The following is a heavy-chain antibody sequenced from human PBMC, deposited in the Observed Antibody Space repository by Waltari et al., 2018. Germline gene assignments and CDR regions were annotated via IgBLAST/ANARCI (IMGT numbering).Heavy chain of an antibody. CDR1: GFRFRSYA. CDR2: ISGSDGRT. J-gene: IGHJ2*01. D-gene: IGHD1-26*01. CDR3: AKDLGGYSGSHWYFDV. V-gene: IGHV3-23*04. Sequence: EVQLVESGGGSVQPGGSLRLSCAASGFRFRSYAMSWVRQAPGKELEWLSRISGSDGRTNYADSAKGRFTISRDNSKDTLFLQMNSLGVDDAAVYYCAKDLGGYSGSHWYFDVWGRGTLVTVSS.